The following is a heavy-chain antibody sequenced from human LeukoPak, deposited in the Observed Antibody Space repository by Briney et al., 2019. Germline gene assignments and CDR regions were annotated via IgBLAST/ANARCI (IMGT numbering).Heavy chain of an antibody. CDR1: GGSISSYY. CDR2: IYYSGST. Sequence: SETLSLTCTVSGGSISSYYWSWIRQPPGKGLEWIGYIYYSGSTNYNPSLKSRVTISVDTSKNQFSLKPSSVTAADTAVYYCARHDYYEAFDIWGQGTMVTVSS. D-gene: IGHD3-10*01. V-gene: IGHV4-59*08. CDR3: ARHDYYEAFDI. J-gene: IGHJ3*02.